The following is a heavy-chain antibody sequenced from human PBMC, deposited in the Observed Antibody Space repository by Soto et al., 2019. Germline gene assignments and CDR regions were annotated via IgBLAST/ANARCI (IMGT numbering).Heavy chain of an antibody. V-gene: IGHV3-30-3*01. CDR2: ILYDGSNK. J-gene: IGHJ4*02. CDR1: GFTFSNYA. CDR3: ARWIAATGHDY. D-gene: IGHD6-13*01. Sequence: QVQLVESGGGVVQPGRSLRLSCAASGFTFSNYAMHWVRQAPGKGLEWVAVILYDGSNKYYADTVKGRFTISRDNSKNALYLQMNSLSAEDTAVVYCARWIAATGHDYWVQGTLVTVSS.